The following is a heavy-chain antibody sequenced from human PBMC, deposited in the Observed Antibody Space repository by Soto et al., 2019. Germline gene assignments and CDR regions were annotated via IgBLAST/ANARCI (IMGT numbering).Heavy chain of an antibody. CDR3: ARDPSVYCSGGSCPSYFDS. CDR2: ISPYHGNT. V-gene: IGHV1-18*01. D-gene: IGHD2-15*01. CDR1: GYTFTSYG. J-gene: IGHJ4*02. Sequence: GASVKVSCKASGYTFTSYGITWVRQAPGQGLEWMGWISPYHGNTNYAQKIRGRVTMTTDTSTTTAYMELRSLTSDDTAVYYCARDPSVYCSGGSCPSYFDSWGQGTLVTVSS.